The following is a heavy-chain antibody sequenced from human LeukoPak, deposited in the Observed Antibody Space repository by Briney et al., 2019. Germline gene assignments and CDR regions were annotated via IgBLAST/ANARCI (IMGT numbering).Heavy chain of an antibody. J-gene: IGHJ4*02. Sequence: PSETLSLTCTVSGGSISGYYWSWIRQPPGKGLEWIGYIHYSGSTNYNPSLKSRVTISVDTSKNQFSLKLSSVTAADTAVYYCASVGGYDSSGYYDYWGQGTLVTVSS. CDR2: IHYSGST. V-gene: IGHV4-59*01. CDR1: GGSISGYY. CDR3: ASVGGYDSSGYYDY. D-gene: IGHD3-22*01.